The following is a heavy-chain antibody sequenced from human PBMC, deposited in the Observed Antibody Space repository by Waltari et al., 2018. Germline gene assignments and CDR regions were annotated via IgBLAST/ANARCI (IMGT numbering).Heavy chain of an antibody. CDR2: ISYDGSNK. CDR1: GFTFSSYA. Sequence: QVQLVEPGGGVVQPGRSLRLSCAASGFTFSSYAMHWVRQAPGKGLEWVAVISYDGSNKDYADSVKGRFTISRDNSKNTLYLQMNSLRAEDTAVYYCARGQMGPLDYWGQGTLVTVSS. V-gene: IGHV3-30-3*01. CDR3: ARGQMGPLDY. D-gene: IGHD2-8*01. J-gene: IGHJ4*02.